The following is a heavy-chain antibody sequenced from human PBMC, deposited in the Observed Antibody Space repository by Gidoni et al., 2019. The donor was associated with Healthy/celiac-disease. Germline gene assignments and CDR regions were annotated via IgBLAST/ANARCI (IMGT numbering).Heavy chain of an antibody. J-gene: IGHJ5*02. Sequence: QVQLQESGPGLVKPSETLSLTCTVSGYSISSGYYWGWIRQPPGKGLEWIASIYHSGGTYYNPSLKSRVTISVDTSKNQFSLKLSSVTAADTAVYYCARDRYSGSYVRFDPWGQGTLVTVSS. CDR1: GYSISSGYY. CDR3: ARDRYSGSYVRFDP. D-gene: IGHD1-26*01. CDR2: IYHSGGT. V-gene: IGHV4-38-2*02.